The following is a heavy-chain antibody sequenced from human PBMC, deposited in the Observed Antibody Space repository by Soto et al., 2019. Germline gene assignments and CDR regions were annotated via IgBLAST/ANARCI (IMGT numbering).Heavy chain of an antibody. Sequence: QVTLKESGPVLVNPTETLTLRCTVSGLSITDSEMGVSWIRQPPGQPLEWVAHIDSSGEKAYRTFLKSRLAITNDTSKSQIVLTMTNMDPADTATYYCARRHLAVAVSPWFDPWGQGIPVTVSS. D-gene: IGHD6-19*01. V-gene: IGHV2-26*01. CDR1: GLSITDSEMG. J-gene: IGHJ5*02. CDR3: ARRHLAVAVSPWFDP. CDR2: IDSSGEK.